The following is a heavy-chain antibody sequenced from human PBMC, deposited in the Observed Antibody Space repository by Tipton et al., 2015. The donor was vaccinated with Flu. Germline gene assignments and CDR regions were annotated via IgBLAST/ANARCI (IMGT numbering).Heavy chain of an antibody. J-gene: IGHJ4*02. CDR3: ARGSGSGTYMIFDF. CDR2: MYASGST. V-gene: IGHV4-4*07. D-gene: IGHD3-10*01. Sequence: TLSLTCSLSGGSISDYYYTWIRQPPGKGLEWIGRMYASGSTKYNPSLKSRVTMSVDTSKKQFSLKLTPVTAADTAVYYCARGSGSGTYMIFDFWGQGTLVTVSS. CDR1: GGSISDYY.